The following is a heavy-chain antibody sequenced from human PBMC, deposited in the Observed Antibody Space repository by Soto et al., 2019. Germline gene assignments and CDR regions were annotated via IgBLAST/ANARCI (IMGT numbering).Heavy chain of an antibody. CDR1: GFTFSSYA. D-gene: IGHD3-10*01. V-gene: IGHV3-23*01. CDR3: AKVLRGSVLMVRGVTGPVFDY. J-gene: IGHJ4*02. CDR2: ISGSGGST. Sequence: GGSLRLSCAASGFTFSSYAMSWVRQAPGKGLEWVSAISGSGGSTYYADSVKGRFTISRDNSKNTLYLQMNSLRAEDTAVYYCAKVLRGSVLMVRGVTGPVFDYWGQGTLVTVSS.